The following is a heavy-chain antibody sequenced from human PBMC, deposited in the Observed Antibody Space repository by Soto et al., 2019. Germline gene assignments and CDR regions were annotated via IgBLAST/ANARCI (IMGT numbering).Heavy chain of an antibody. V-gene: IGHV4-59*03. CDR3: AKRDGDTGSFDYYYGIDV. D-gene: IGHD3-10*01. CDR1: GASIRNYY. CDR2: IYTPDYT. Sequence: PSETLSLTCSVSGASIRNYYWHWVRQPPGKGLEWIGYIYTPDYTRYNASLKSRVTISVDTSNSQFSLRLNSVTAADTAVYYCAKRDGDTGSFDYYYGIDVWGQGTTVTVSS. J-gene: IGHJ6*02.